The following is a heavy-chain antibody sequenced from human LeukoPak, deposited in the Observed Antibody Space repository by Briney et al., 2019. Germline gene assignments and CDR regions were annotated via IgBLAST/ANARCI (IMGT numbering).Heavy chain of an antibody. CDR3: AKTRIAAAHWFDP. CDR1: GFTFSSYG. Sequence: GGSLRLSCAASGFTFSSYGMHWVRQAPGKGLEWVAFIRYDGSNKYYADSVKGRFTISRDNSKNTLYLQMNSLRAEDTAVYYCAKTRIAAAHWFDPWGQGTLVTVSS. V-gene: IGHV3-30*02. J-gene: IGHJ5*02. CDR2: IRYDGSNK. D-gene: IGHD6-13*01.